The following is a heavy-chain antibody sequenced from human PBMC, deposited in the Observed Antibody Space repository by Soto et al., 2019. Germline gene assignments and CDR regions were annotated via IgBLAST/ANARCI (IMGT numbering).Heavy chain of an antibody. CDR1: ACSISRYY. D-gene: IGHD5-18*01. CDR3: VGSLMSRAMESFDY. CDR2: ISYTVDA. Sequence: HVQLQESGPGLVKPSEPLSLTCSVSACSISRYYWGWVRQSPGEGLEWIAHISYTVDASYNPSLKSLVTISLDTSKNQIALRLMSVTAADTAVYYCVGSLMSRAMESFDYWGQGTLVTVTS. V-gene: IGHV4-59*01. J-gene: IGHJ4*02.